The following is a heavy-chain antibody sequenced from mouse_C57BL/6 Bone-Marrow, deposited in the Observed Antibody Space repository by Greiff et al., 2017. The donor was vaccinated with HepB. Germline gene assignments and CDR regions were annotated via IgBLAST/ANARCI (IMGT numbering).Heavy chain of an antibody. CDR2: ISNLAYSI. J-gene: IGHJ4*01. Sequence: EVMLVESGGGLVQPGGSLKLSCAASGFTFSDYGMAWVRQAPRKGPEWVAFISNLAYSIYYADTVTGRFTISRENAKNTLSLEMSSLRSEDTAMYYCARITTVVGYYAMDYWGQGTSVTVSS. V-gene: IGHV5-15*01. CDR1: GFTFSDYG. CDR3: ARITTVVGYYAMDY. D-gene: IGHD1-1*01.